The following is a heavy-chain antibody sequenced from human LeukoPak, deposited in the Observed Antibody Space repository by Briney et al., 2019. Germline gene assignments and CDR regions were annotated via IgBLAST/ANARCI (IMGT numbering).Heavy chain of an antibody. V-gene: IGHV3-21*01. CDR1: GFTFSSYN. CDR2: ISSSGYYK. D-gene: IGHD5-18*01. Sequence: GGSLRLSCAASGFTFSSYNMNWVRLAPGRGLEWVSSISSSGYYKYYADSVQGRFTISGDNAQNSLYLQMNSLRAEDTAVYYCARPLYTYGPYYYGMDVWGQGTTVAVSS. J-gene: IGHJ6*02. CDR3: ARPLYTYGPYYYGMDV.